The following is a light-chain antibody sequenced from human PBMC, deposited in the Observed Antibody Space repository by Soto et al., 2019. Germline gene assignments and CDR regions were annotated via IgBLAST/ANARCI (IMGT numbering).Light chain of an antibody. CDR1: QGVRSSY. CDR3: QQYDNSAPLS. CDR2: DGS. V-gene: IGKV3D-20*01. J-gene: IGKJ4*01. Sequence: EMGLTQSPATLSRSPGDRATLSCGASQGVRSSYVAWYQQKAGLAPRLLIYDGSSRASGIPDRFSGSGSGTDFTLTIGRLEPEDFAVYYCQQYDNSAPLSFGGGTKVEMK.